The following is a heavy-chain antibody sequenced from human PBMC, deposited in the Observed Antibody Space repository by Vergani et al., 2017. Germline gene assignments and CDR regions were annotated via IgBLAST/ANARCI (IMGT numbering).Heavy chain of an antibody. CDR3: ARGRGEQLVQREYYFDY. V-gene: IGHV1-18*01. J-gene: IGHJ4*02. D-gene: IGHD6-6*01. Sequence: QVQLVQSGSELKKPGASVKVSCKASGYTFTSYGISWVRQAPGQGLEWMGWISAYNGNTNYAQKLQGRVTMTTDTSTSTAYMELSRLRSDDTAVYYCARGRGEQLVQREYYFDYWGQGTLVTVSS. CDR1: GYTFTSYG. CDR2: ISAYNGNT.